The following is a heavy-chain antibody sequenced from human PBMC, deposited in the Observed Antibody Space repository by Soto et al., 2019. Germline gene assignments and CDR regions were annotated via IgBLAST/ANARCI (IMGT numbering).Heavy chain of an antibody. CDR2: ISSSSGYI. D-gene: IGHD1-7*01. CDR3: ARDKEGITGTTGDS. J-gene: IGHJ4*02. Sequence: PGGSLRLSCAASGFTFSSYSMNWVRQAPGKGLEWVSSISSSSGYIYYADSVKGRFTISRDNAKNSLYLQMNSLRAEDTAVYYCARDKEGITGTTGDSWGQGTLVTVSS. CDR1: GFTFSSYS. V-gene: IGHV3-21*01.